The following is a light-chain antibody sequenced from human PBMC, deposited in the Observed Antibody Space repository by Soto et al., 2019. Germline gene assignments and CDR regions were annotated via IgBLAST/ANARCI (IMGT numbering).Light chain of an antibody. J-gene: IGKJ3*01. CDR2: AAS. Sequence: DIPMTQSPSTLSASVGDGVTITCRASQSISTWLAWYQQKPGKAPKLLIFAASSLQRGVPARFSGSGSRTDFTLTISSLQPDDFGTYYCQQSYSRVFTFGPGTKVDF. CDR3: QQSYSRVFT. CDR1: QSISTW. V-gene: IGKV1-5*01.